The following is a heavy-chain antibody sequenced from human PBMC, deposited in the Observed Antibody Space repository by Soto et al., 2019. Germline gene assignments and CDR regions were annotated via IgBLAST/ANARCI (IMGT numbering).Heavy chain of an antibody. CDR2: ISGSGGST. CDR3: AKDLGDYDFWSGYYIRPFDY. CDR1: GFTFSSYA. V-gene: IGHV3-23*01. Sequence: GGSLRLSCAASGFTFSSYAMSWVRQAPGKGLEWVSAISGSGGSTYYADSVKGRFTISRDNSKNTLYLQMNSLRAEDTAVYYCAKDLGDYDFWSGYYIRPFDYWGQGTLVTVSS. J-gene: IGHJ4*02. D-gene: IGHD3-3*01.